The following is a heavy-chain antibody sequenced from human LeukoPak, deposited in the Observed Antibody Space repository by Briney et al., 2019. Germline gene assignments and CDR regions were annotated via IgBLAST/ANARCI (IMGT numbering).Heavy chain of an antibody. CDR1: GFTFRGSA. CDR3: TRHVWDSGRDY. Sequence: GGSLKLSCVTSGFTFRGSAIHWVRQASGKGLEWVGRIRSQANNYATTYIESVKGRFTISRDDSKNTAYLQMNSLKTEDTAVYYCTRHVWDSGRDYWGQGTLVTVSS. CDR2: IRSQANNYAT. V-gene: IGHV3-73*01. J-gene: IGHJ4*02. D-gene: IGHD6-19*01.